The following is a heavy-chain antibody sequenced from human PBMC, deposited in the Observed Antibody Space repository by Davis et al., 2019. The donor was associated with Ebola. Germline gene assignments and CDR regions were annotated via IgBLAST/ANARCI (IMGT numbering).Heavy chain of an antibody. CDR2: ISSSGSTI. V-gene: IGHV3-48*03. J-gene: IGHJ4*02. CDR3: ARDRAVIWFREFPNYFDY. CDR1: GFTFSSYE. Sequence: PGGSLRLSCAASGFTFSSYEMNWVRQAPGKGLEWVSYISSSGSTIYYADSVKGRFTISRDNAKNSLYLQMNSLRAEDTAVYYCARDRAVIWFREFPNYFDYWGQGTLVTVSS. D-gene: IGHD3-10*01.